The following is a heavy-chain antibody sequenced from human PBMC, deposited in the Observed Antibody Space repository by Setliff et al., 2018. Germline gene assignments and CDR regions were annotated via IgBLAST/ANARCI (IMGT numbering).Heavy chain of an antibody. CDR3: ARQRVVVGAPSWFDP. D-gene: IGHD2-15*01. J-gene: IGHJ5*02. V-gene: IGHV4-61*02. CDR2: IYSSGTT. CDR1: GGSISSGSYY. Sequence: PSETLSLTCTVSGGSISSGSYYWSWIRQPAGKGLEWIGRIYSSGTTYYNLSLKSPVTISLDASKNQFSLTLTSVTAADTAVYYCARQRVVVGAPSWFDPWGQGTLVTVSS.